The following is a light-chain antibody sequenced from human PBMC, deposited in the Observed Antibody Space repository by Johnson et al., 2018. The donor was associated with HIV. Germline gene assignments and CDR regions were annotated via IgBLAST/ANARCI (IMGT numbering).Light chain of an antibody. CDR3: GTWDSSVSAPGYV. CDR1: SSNIGNNY. V-gene: IGLV1-51*02. CDR2: ENN. Sequence: QSVLTQPPSVSAAPGQKVTISCSGSSSNIGNNYVSWYQQLPGTAPKLLIYENNKRPSGIPDRFSGSKSGTSATLGITGLQTGDEADYYCGTWDSSVSAPGYVFGTGTKVTVL. J-gene: IGLJ1*01.